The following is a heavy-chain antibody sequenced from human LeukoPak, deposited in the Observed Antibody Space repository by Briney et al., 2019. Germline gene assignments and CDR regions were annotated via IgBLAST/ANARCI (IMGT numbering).Heavy chain of an antibody. D-gene: IGHD2-15*01. CDR1: GLIVSRYR. CDR3: ARDLGVCSGGTCYPVYDY. Sequence: PGGSLRLSCAASGLIVSRYRMTSVRQAPGKGLEWVADIKEDGSEKHYVDSVKGRFTISRDNAENSLYLQMNSLRAEDTAIYYCARDLGVCSGGTCYPVYDYWGQGSPVTVSS. J-gene: IGHJ4*02. V-gene: IGHV3-7*01. CDR2: IKEDGSEK.